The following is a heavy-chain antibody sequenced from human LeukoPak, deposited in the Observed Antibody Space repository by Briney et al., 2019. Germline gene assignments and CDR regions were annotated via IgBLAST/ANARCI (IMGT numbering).Heavy chain of an antibody. CDR1: GGSISSYY. V-gene: IGHV4-59*08. J-gene: IGHJ4*02. Sequence: SETLSLTCTVSGGSISSYYWSWIRQPPGKGLEWIGYIYYSGSTNYNPSLKSRVTISVDTSKNQFSLKLSSVTAADTAVYYCARGAAGIYFFDYWGQGTLVTVSS. CDR2: IYYSGST. D-gene: IGHD6-13*01. CDR3: ARGAAGIYFFDY.